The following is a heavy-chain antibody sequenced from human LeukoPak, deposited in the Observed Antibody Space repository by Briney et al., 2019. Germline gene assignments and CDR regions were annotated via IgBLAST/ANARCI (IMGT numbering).Heavy chain of an antibody. CDR1: GFTLKSNW. Sequence: PGGSLRLSCVVSGFTLKSNWMHWVRQPPGKGLVWVSRINRDGSGTSYADSVKGRFTISRDDAKNTLYLQMNSLRAEDTAVYYCGTVFDYWGQGVLVTVSS. J-gene: IGHJ4*02. CDR3: GTVFDY. V-gene: IGHV3-74*01. CDR2: INRDGSGT.